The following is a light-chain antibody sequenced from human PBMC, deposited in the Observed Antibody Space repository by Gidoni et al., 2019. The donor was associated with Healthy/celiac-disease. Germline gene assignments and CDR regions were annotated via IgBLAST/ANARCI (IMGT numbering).Light chain of an antibody. Sequence: SSELTQPPSVSVSPGQTASITCSGDTLGDKYACWYQQKPGPSPVLVIYQDSKRTSGIPERFSGYKSGNTATLTISGTQAMDEADYYCQAWDSSTAEVFGGGTKLTVL. CDR1: TLGDKY. V-gene: IGLV3-1*01. CDR2: QDS. J-gene: IGLJ2*01. CDR3: QAWDSSTAEV.